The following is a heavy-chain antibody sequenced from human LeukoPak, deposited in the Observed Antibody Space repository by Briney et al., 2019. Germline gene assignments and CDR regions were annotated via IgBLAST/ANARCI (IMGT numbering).Heavy chain of an antibody. D-gene: IGHD3-22*01. CDR1: GYTFTSYY. V-gene: IGHV1-46*01. J-gene: IGHJ3*02. Sequence: ASVRVSCKASGYTFTSYYMHWVRQAPRQGLEWMGIINPSGGSTSYAQKFQGRVTMTRDTSTSTVYMELSSLRSEDTAVYYCARSPYYYDSSGYYKAFDIWGQGTMVTVSS. CDR2: INPSGGST. CDR3: ARSPYYYDSSGYYKAFDI.